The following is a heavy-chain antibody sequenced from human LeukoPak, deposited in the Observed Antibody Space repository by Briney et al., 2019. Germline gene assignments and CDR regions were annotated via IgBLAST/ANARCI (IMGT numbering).Heavy chain of an antibody. J-gene: IGHJ5*02. Sequence: SETLSLTCVVYGGSFSGYYWSWIRQSPGKGLEWIGEINHRGSTNYNPSLKRRVTISLDTSKNQFSLKLSSVTAADTAVYYCAKSLYGSGSYYNWFDPWGQGTLVAVSS. CDR1: GGSFSGYY. CDR2: INHRGST. V-gene: IGHV4-34*01. CDR3: AKSLYGSGSYYNWFDP. D-gene: IGHD3-10*01.